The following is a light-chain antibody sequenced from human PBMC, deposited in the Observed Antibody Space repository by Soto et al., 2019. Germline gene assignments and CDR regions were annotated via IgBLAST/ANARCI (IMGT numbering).Light chain of an antibody. V-gene: IGKV1-39*01. Sequence: DIQMTQSQSSLSASVGDRVTITCRASESIARHLNWYQQKPGRAPNLLIYAASSLQNGVPSRFRGGGSGTDFTLTISNLQPEDFATYYCQQTYSTLSITFGQGTRLEIK. CDR3: QQTYSTLSIT. CDR1: ESIARH. J-gene: IGKJ5*01. CDR2: AAS.